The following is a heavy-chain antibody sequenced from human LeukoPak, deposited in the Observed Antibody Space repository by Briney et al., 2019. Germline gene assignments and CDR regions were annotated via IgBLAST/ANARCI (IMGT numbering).Heavy chain of an antibody. CDR2: IYYSGST. CDR3: AREETLWSGPPVDY. D-gene: IGHD3-3*01. V-gene: IGHV4-59*12. CDR1: GGSISTYY. Sequence: SETLSLTCTVSGGSISTYYWSWIRQPPGKGLEWIGYIYYSGSTNHNPSLKSRVTISVDTSKNQFSLKLSSVTAADTAVYYCAREETLWSGPPVDYWGQGTLVTVSS. J-gene: IGHJ4*02.